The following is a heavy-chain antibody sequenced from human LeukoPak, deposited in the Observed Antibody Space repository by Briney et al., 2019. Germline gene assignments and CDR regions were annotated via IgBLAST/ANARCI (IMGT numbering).Heavy chain of an antibody. Sequence: QSGGSLRLSCAASGFTVSSTYMSWVRQAPGKGLEWVSVIYKDGKIYYIDSVKGRFTISRDTSKNTLYLQMNSLRVEDTAVYYCARDCQYCSNTNCRCCWGQGTLVTVSS. CDR1: GFTVSSTY. J-gene: IGHJ4*02. D-gene: IGHD2-2*01. CDR2: IYKDGKI. CDR3: ARDCQYCSNTNCRCC. V-gene: IGHV3-53*01.